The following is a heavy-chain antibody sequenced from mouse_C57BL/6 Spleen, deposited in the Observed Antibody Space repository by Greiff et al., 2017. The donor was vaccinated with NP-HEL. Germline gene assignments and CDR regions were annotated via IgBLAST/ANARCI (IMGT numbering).Heavy chain of an antibody. CDR1: GYTFTDYE. D-gene: IGHD2-4*01. V-gene: IGHV1-15*01. Sequence: VQLQQSGAELVRPGASVTLSCKASGYTFTDYEMHWVKQTPVHGLEWIGAIDPETGGTAYNQKFKGKAILTADKSSSTAYMELRSLTSEDSAVYYCTPLYYDYDGYYAMDYWGQGTSVTVSS. CDR2: IDPETGGT. CDR3: TPLYYDYDGYYAMDY. J-gene: IGHJ4*01.